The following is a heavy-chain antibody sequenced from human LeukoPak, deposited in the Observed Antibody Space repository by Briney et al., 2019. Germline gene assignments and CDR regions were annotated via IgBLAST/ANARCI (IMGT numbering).Heavy chain of an antibody. D-gene: IGHD3-22*01. Sequence: SETLSLICTVSGGSISSTNYYWGWIRQPPGKGLEWIGSISYSGSTYYNPSLKSRVTIAVDTSKNQFSLKVTAVTAADTAVYYCATRGDYDLDYWGQGTLVTVSS. J-gene: IGHJ4*02. CDR3: ATRGDYDLDY. CDR2: ISYSGST. V-gene: IGHV4-39*07. CDR1: GGSISSTNYY.